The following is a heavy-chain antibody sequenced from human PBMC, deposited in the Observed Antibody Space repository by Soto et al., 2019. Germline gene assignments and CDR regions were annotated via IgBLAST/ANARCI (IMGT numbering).Heavy chain of an antibody. Sequence: EMQLVETGGGLIQPGGSLRLSCAASGFTASDDHMSWVRQAPGKGPEWVSVIYYGGTTYYADSVQGRFTISRDKSKNTLYLQMNDLRADDTAFYYCAREAAGFDIWGQGTMVTVSS. J-gene: IGHJ3*02. V-gene: IGHV3-53*02. CDR1: GFTASDDH. CDR2: IYYGGTT. CDR3: AREAAGFDI.